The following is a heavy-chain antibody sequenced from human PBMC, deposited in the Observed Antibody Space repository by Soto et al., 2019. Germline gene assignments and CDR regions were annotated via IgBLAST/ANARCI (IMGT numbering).Heavy chain of an antibody. CDR2: IKQDGSEK. D-gene: IGHD5-18*01. J-gene: IGHJ6*03. CDR1: GFTFSSYW. V-gene: IGHV3-7*01. Sequence: PGGSLRLSCAASGFTFSSYWMSWVRQAPGKGLEWVANIKQDGSEKYYVDSVKGRFTISRDNAKNSLYLQMNSLRAEDTAVYYCARGAGYSYLYYYYMDVWGKGTTVTVSS. CDR3: ARGAGYSYLYYYYMDV.